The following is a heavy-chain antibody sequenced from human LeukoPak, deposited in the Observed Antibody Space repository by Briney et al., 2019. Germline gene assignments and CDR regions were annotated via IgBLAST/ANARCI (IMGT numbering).Heavy chain of an antibody. J-gene: IGHJ1*01. D-gene: IGHD6-19*01. CDR1: GGSISSYY. Sequence: PSETLSLTCTVSGGSISSYYWSWIRQPAGKGLEWIGRIYTSGSTNYNPSLKSRVTMSVDMSKNQFPPKLSSVTAADTAVYYCARDLLHNSGGQYWGQGTLVTVSS. CDR3: ARDLLHNSGGQY. CDR2: IYTSGST. V-gene: IGHV4-4*07.